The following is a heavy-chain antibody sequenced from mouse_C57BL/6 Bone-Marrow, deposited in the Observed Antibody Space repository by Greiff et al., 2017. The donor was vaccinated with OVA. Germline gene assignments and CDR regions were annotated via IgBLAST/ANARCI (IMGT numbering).Heavy chain of an antibody. CDR1: GFTFSDYG. J-gene: IGHJ3*01. V-gene: IGHV5-17*01. CDR3: AHYGSSPFAY. CDR2: ISSGSSTI. Sequence: EVKLEESGGGLVKPGGSLKLSCAASGFTFSDYGMHWVRQAPEKGLEWVAYISSGSSTIYYADTVKGRFTISRDNAKNTLCLQMTSLRSEDTAMYYCAHYGSSPFAYWGQGTLVTVSA. D-gene: IGHD1-1*01.